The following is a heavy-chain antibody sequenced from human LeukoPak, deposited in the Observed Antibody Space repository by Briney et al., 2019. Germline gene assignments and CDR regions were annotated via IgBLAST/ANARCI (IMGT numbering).Heavy chain of an antibody. Sequence: PSQTLSLTCTVSGGSISSGGYYWSWIRQHPGKGLEWIGYIYYSGSTYYNPSLKSRVTISVDTSKNQFSLKLSSVTAADTAVYYCARERGYSYGSVDYWGQGTLVTVSS. J-gene: IGHJ4*02. D-gene: IGHD5-18*01. CDR2: IYYSGST. CDR1: GGSISSGGYY. CDR3: ARERGYSYGSVDY. V-gene: IGHV4-31*03.